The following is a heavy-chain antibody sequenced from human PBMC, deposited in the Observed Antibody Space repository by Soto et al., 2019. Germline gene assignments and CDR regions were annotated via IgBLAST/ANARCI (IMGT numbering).Heavy chain of an antibody. J-gene: IGHJ4*02. D-gene: IGHD2-15*01. Sequence: GGSQRLSCAASAFNFRDYYMGWIRQAPGKGLEWLSYISGNGNTIYYADSVKGRFTVSRDNAKNLLYLQMNSLRAEDTAVYYCAASAVVAAHYWGQGALVTVSS. CDR1: AFNFRDYY. CDR3: AASAVVAAHY. V-gene: IGHV3-11*01. CDR2: ISGNGNTI.